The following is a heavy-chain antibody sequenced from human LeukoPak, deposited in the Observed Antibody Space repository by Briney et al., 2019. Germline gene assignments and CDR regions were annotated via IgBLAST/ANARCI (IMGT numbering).Heavy chain of an antibody. D-gene: IGHD6-13*01. CDR1: GYTFTGYY. Sequence: GASVKVSCKASGYTFTGYYMHWVRQAPGQGLEWMGWINPNSGGTNYAQKLQGRVTMTTDTSTSTAYMELRSLRSDDTAVYYCARDSLVGAAGNNWGQGTLVTVSS. V-gene: IGHV1-2*02. J-gene: IGHJ4*02. CDR2: INPNSGGT. CDR3: ARDSLVGAAGNN.